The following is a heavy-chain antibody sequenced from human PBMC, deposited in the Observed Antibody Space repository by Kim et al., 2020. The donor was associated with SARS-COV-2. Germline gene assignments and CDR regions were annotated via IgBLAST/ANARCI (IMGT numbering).Heavy chain of an antibody. J-gene: IGHJ6*02. V-gene: IGHV3-33*01. D-gene: IGHD4-17*01. CDR3: ARGGDYGGNSLGYYYYYGMDV. Sequence: GGSLRLSCAASGFTFSSYGMHWVRQAPGKGLEWVAVIWYDGSNKYYADSVKGRFTISRDNSKNTLYLQMNSLRAEDTAVYYCARGGDYGGNSLGYYYYYGMDVWGQGTTVTVSS. CDR1: GFTFSSYG. CDR2: IWYDGSNK.